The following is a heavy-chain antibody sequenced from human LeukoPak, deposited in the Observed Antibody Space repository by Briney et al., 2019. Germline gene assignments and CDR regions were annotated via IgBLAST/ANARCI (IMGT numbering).Heavy chain of an antibody. CDR2: ISSSSSYI. CDR1: GFTFSSSS. J-gene: IGHJ4*02. D-gene: IGHD2-21*02. CDR3: ARLNPVTVDY. V-gene: IGHV3-21*01. Sequence: GGSLRLSCAASGFTFSSSSMNWVRQAPGKGLEWVSSISSSSSYIYYADSVKGRFTISRDNAKNSLYLQMNSLRAEDTAVYYCARLNPVTVDYWGQGTLVTVSS.